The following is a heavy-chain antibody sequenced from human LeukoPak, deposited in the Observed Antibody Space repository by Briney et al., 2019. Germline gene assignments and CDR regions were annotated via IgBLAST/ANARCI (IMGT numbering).Heavy chain of an antibody. J-gene: IGHJ6*02. CDR3: ARDLRVDYDFWSGLYYGMDV. V-gene: IGHV3-11*01. CDR2: ISSSGSTI. CDR1: GFTLSDYY. Sequence: PGGSLRLSCAASGFTLSDYYMSWIRQAPGKGLEWVSYISSSGSTIYYADSVKGRFTISRDNAKNSLYLQMNSLRAEDTAVYYCARDLRVDYDFWSGLYYGMDVWGQGTTVTVSS. D-gene: IGHD3-3*01.